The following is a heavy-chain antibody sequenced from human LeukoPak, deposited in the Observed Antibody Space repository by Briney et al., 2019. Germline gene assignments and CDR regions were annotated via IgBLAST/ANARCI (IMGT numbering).Heavy chain of an antibody. D-gene: IGHD3-22*01. CDR2: ISSSGSTI. CDR3: ARQYYDSSGSDFDY. J-gene: IGHJ4*02. Sequence: GGSLRLSCAASGFTFSDYYMSWIRQAPGEGLEWVSYISSSGSTIYYADSVKGRFTISRDNAKNSLYLQMNSLRAEDTAVYYCARQYYDSSGSDFDYWGQGTLVTVSS. V-gene: IGHV3-11*01. CDR1: GFTFSDYY.